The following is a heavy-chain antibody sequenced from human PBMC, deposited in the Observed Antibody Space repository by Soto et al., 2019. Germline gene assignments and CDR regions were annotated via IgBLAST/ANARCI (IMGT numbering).Heavy chain of an antibody. D-gene: IGHD6-19*01. Sequence: GGSLRLSCAASGFTFSSYGMHWVRQAPGKGLEWVAVIWFDGSSKYYADSVKGRFTISRDNSKNTLYLQMNSLRAEDTAVYYCARVAYSSGWSEWFDPWGQGTLVTVSS. CDR1: GFTFSSYG. CDR2: IWFDGSSK. CDR3: ARVAYSSGWSEWFDP. V-gene: IGHV3-33*01. J-gene: IGHJ5*02.